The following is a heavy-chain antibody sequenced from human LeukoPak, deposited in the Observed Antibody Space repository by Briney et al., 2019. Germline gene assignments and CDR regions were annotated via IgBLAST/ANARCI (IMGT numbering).Heavy chain of an antibody. CDR3: ARPNHSSGWYYDY. CDR1: GYSFTSYW. CDR2: IYPGDSDT. V-gene: IGHV5-51*04. D-gene: IGHD6-19*01. Sequence: GESLNISCKGSGYSFTSYWISWVRHTPGQGMEWMGIIYPGDSDTRYTPSLQSHDTISADKPISTAYLQWSSLKASDTAMYYCARPNHSSGWYYDYWGQGTLVTVSS. J-gene: IGHJ4*02.